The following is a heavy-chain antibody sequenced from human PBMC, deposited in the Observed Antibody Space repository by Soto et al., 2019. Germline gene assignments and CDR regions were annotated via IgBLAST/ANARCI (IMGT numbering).Heavy chain of an antibody. CDR1: GGSISIADYY. D-gene: IGHD3-9*01. V-gene: IGHV4-30-4*01. CDR3: ARVRNITILDY. CDR2: IYYTGST. Sequence: SETLSLTCTVSGGSISIADYYLRWIRQPPGKGLEWIGYIYYTGSTYYSPSLRSRVIISVDTSKNQFSLKLSSVTAADTAVYYCARVRNITILDYWGQGTLVTVSS. J-gene: IGHJ4*02.